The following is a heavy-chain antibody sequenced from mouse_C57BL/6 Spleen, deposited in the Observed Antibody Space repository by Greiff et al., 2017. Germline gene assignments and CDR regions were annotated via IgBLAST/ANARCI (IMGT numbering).Heavy chain of an antibody. Sequence: EVKLMESGGDLVKPGGSLKLSCAASGFTFSSYGMSWVRQTPDTRLEWVATISSGGSYTYSPDSVKGRFTISRDNAKNTLYLQMCSLKSEDTAMYYCAREYNWSWFAYWGQGTLVTVSA. CDR2: ISSGGSYT. CDR3: AREYNWSWFAY. V-gene: IGHV5-6*01. J-gene: IGHJ3*01. CDR1: GFTFSSYG. D-gene: IGHD1-3*01.